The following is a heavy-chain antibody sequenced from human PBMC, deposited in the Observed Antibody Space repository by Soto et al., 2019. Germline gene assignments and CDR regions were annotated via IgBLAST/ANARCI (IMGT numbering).Heavy chain of an antibody. Sequence: VQLVESGGGVVQPGRSLRLSCAASGFTFSSYGMHWVRQAPGKGLEWVAVISYDGSNKYYADSVKGRFTISRDNSKNTLYLQMNSLRAEDTAVYYCAKDLAVAGLFDYWGQGTLVTVSS. CDR1: GFTFSSYG. CDR3: AKDLAVAGLFDY. D-gene: IGHD6-19*01. CDR2: ISYDGSNK. J-gene: IGHJ4*02. V-gene: IGHV3-30*18.